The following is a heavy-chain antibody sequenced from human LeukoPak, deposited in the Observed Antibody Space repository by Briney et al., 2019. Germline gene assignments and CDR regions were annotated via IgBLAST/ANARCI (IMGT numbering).Heavy chain of an antibody. V-gene: IGHV5-51*01. CDR2: IYPGDSDT. CDR3: ARRSVQLERRDAFDI. D-gene: IGHD1-1*01. J-gene: IGHJ3*02. Sequence: GESLQISCKGSGYSFTSYWIGWVRQMPGKGLEWMGIIYPGDSDTRYSPSFQGQVTISADKSISTAYLQWSSLKASDTAMYYCARRSVQLERRDAFDIWGQGTMVTVSS. CDR1: GYSFTSYW.